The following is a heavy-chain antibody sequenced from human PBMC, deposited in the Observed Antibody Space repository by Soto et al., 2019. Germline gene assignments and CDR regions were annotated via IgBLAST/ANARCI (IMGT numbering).Heavy chain of an antibody. CDR1: GFTFSNYA. CDR3: AKAYFVWSSEQPYYFDY. J-gene: IGHJ4*02. V-gene: IGHV3-23*01. Sequence: EVQLLDSGGGLVQPGGSLRLSCAASGFTFSNYAMTWVRQGPGKGLEWVSGINGSGGRSYYADSVKGRFTISGDHSKCTLDFQMNSLSAEDTAFYYCAKAYFVWSSEQPYYFDYWGQGTLVTVSS. D-gene: IGHD3-16*01. CDR2: INGSGGRS.